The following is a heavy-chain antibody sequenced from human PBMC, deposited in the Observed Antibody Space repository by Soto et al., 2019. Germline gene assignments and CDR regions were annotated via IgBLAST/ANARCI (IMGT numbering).Heavy chain of an antibody. V-gene: IGHV4-34*01. D-gene: IGHD5-18*01. CDR1: GGSFSGYY. Sequence: SETLSLTCAVYGGSFSGYYWSWIRQPPGKGLEWIGEINHSGSTNYNPSLKSRVTISVDTSKNQFSLKLSSVTAAVTAVYYCARGNSYGPGRGYWGQGTLVTVSS. J-gene: IGHJ4*02. CDR2: INHSGST. CDR3: ARGNSYGPGRGY.